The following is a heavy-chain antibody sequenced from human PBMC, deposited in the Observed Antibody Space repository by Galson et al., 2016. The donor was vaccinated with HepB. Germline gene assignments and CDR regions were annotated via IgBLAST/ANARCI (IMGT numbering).Heavy chain of an antibody. V-gene: IGHV1-18*01. Sequence: QSGAEVKMPGASVKVSCKASGYSFTSHSISWVRQAPGQGLEWMGWISAYNGNTNYAQKLQGRVTMTTDTSTSTAYMELRSLRSDDTAVYYCARDWNDVNFDIWGQGTMVTVSS. J-gene: IGHJ3*02. CDR3: ARDWNDVNFDI. CDR1: GYSFTSHS. D-gene: IGHD1-1*01. CDR2: ISAYNGNT.